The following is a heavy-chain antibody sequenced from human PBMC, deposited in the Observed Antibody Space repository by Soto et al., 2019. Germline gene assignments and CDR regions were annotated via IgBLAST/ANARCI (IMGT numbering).Heavy chain of an antibody. CDR2: INAGNGNT. D-gene: IGHD2-8*01. CDR3: ARAPDIVLMVYASGGEFDP. J-gene: IGHJ5*02. CDR1: GYTFTSYA. Sequence: QVQLVQSGAEVKKPGASVKVSCKASGYTFTSYAMHWVRQAPGQRLEWMGWINAGNGNTKYSQKFQGRVTITRDTSASTAYMELSSLRSEDTAVYYCARAPDIVLMVYASGGEFDPWGQGTLVTVSS. V-gene: IGHV1-3*01.